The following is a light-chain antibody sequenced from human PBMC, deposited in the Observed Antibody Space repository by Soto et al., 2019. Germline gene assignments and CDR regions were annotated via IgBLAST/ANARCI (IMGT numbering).Light chain of an antibody. J-gene: IGLJ2*01. CDR1: SGHSSYI. Sequence: QLVLTQSSSASASLGSSVKLTCTLSSGHSSYIIAWHHQQPGKAPRYLMKLEGSGSYNKGSGVPDRFSGSSSGADRYLTISNLQFQDEANYYCETWHSNPRVFGGGTTLTVL. V-gene: IGLV4-60*02. CDR2: LEGSGSY. CDR3: ETWHSNPRV.